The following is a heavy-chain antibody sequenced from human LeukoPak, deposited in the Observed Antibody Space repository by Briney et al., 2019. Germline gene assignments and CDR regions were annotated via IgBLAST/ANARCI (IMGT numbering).Heavy chain of an antibody. CDR1: GFTVSSNY. Sequence: GGSLRLSCAASGFTVSSNYISWVRQAPGKGLECVSVSYSSGSTDYADSVKGRFTISRDNSKNTLYLQMNSLRTEDTAVYYCARGVIRGIDAFDIWGQGTMVTVSS. J-gene: IGHJ3*02. V-gene: IGHV3-66*02. D-gene: IGHD3-10*01. CDR3: ARGVIRGIDAFDI. CDR2: SYSSGST.